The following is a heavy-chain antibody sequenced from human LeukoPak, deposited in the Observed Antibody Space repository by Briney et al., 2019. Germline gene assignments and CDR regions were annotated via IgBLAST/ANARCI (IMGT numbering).Heavy chain of an antibody. D-gene: IGHD7-27*01. CDR2: ISSTSRTI. CDR3: ARDYWGY. J-gene: IGHJ4*02. CDR1: GFTFSTYS. Sequence: PGGSLRLSCAASGFTFSTYSMNWVRQAPGKGLEWLSYISSTSRTIYYADSVKGRFTISRDNAKNSLYLQMNSLRAEDTAVYYCARDYWGYGGQGTLVTVSS. V-gene: IGHV3-48*04.